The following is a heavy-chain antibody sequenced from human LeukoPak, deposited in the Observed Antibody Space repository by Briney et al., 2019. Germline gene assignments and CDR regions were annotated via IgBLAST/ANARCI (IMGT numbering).Heavy chain of an antibody. CDR3: ARERESKLLWFGELLKGWFDP. V-gene: IGHV4-34*01. D-gene: IGHD3-10*01. Sequence: PSETLSLTCAVYGGSFSGYYWSWIRQPPGKGLEWIGEINHSGSTNYNPSLKSRVTTSVDTSKNQFSLKLSSVTAADTAVYYCARERESKLLWFGELLKGWFDPWGQGTLVTVSS. CDR2: INHSGST. J-gene: IGHJ5*02. CDR1: GGSFSGYY.